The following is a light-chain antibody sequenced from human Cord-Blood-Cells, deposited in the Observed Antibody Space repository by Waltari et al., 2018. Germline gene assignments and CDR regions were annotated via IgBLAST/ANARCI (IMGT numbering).Light chain of an antibody. CDR1: QGISTY. CDR2: AAS. J-gene: IGKJ1*01. V-gene: IGKV1-27*01. CDR3: QKYNSAPWT. Sequence: DIQMTQSPSSLSASVGDRVTITCRASQGISTYIAWYQQKPGKVPKLLIYAASTLPSGVPSRFSGSGSGTDFTLTISSLQPEDVATYYCQKYNSAPWTFGQGTKVEIK.